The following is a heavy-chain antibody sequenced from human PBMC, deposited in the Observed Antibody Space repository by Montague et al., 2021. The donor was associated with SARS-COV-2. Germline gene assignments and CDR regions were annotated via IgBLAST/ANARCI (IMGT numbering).Heavy chain of an antibody. D-gene: IGHD2-2*01. CDR2: INGGSSVM. Sequence: SLRLSCAASGFNFGVYGMNWVRQTPGKGLEWVSYINGGSSVMYYADSVMGRFTISRDNAESSLYLQMNSPRAEDTADYYCAPAVPVADDSWGQGTLVTVSS. CDR1: GFNFGVYG. J-gene: IGHJ5*02. CDR3: APAVPVADDS. V-gene: IGHV3-48*03.